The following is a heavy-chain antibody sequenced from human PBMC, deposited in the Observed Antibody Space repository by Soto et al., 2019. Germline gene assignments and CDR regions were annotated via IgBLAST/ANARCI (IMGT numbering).Heavy chain of an antibody. V-gene: IGHV3-23*01. Sequence: AVGSLRLSCTASGFTFSSFGMAWVRQAPGKGLEWVSAISASGDSSYYADSVKGRFTISRDNPTNTVYLQMNSLRVDDSAVYYCAKLGIGMFSHKHHFEHWGQGTQVTVSS. D-gene: IGHD3-10*02. J-gene: IGHJ4*02. CDR3: AKLGIGMFSHKHHFEH. CDR2: ISASGDSS. CDR1: GFTFSSFG.